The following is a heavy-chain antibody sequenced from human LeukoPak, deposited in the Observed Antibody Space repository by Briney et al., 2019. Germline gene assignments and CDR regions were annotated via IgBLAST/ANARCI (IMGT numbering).Heavy chain of an antibody. V-gene: IGHV3-73*01. CDR2: IRSKANSYAT. Sequence: AGGSLRLSCAASGFTFSGSAMHWVRQASGKGLEWVGRIRSKANSYATAYAASVKGRFTISRDDSKNTAYLQMNSLKTEDTAVYYCTRHAGEVATVWGQGTLVTVSS. CDR3: TRHAGEVATV. CDR1: GFTFSGSA. J-gene: IGHJ4*02. D-gene: IGHD5-24*01.